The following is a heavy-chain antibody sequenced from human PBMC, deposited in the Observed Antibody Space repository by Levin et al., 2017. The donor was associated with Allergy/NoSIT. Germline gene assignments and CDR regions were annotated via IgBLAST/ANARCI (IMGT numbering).Heavy chain of an antibody. CDR1: GFTFSSYG. Sequence: GASVKVSCAASGFTFSSYGMNWVRQAPGKGLEWVSYISSSSSTINYADSVKGRFTISRDNAKNSLYLQMNSLRAEDTAVYYCARGGAARPDYWGQGTLVTVSS. V-gene: IGHV3-48*01. D-gene: IGHD6-6*01. J-gene: IGHJ4*02. CDR2: ISSSSSTI. CDR3: ARGGAARPDY.